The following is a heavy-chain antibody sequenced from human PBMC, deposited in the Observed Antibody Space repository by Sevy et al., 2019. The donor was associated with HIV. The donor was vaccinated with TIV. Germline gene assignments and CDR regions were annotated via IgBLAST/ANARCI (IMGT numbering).Heavy chain of an antibody. J-gene: IGHJ6*02. CDR3: ARGRGYDSSGYPFYYGMDV. D-gene: IGHD3-22*01. Sequence: ASVKVSCKASGYTFTSYDIIWVRQATGQGLEWMGWMNPNSGNTGYAQKFQGRVTMTRNTSISTAYMELSSLRSEDTAVYYCARGRGYDSSGYPFYYGMDVWGQGTTVTVSS. CDR1: GYTFTSYD. V-gene: IGHV1-8*01. CDR2: MNPNSGNT.